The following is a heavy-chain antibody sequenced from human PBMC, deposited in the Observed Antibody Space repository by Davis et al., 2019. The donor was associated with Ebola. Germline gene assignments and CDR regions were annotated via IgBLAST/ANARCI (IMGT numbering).Heavy chain of an antibody. CDR3: ARDNGPVAADYGMDV. J-gene: IGHJ6*02. D-gene: IGHD6-19*01. V-gene: IGHV3-33*08. Sequence: GGSLRLSCAASGFTFSSYGMHWVRQAPGKGLEWVAFIWYDGRNSHYIDSVKGRFTISRDNAKNSLYLQMNSLRAEDTAVYYCARDNGPVAADYGMDVWGQGTTVTVSS. CDR2: IWYDGRNS. CDR1: GFTFSSYG.